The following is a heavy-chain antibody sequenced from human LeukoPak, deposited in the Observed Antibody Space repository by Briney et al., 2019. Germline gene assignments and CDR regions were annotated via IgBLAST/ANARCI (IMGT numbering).Heavy chain of an antibody. CDR3: ASRGYSYGYGRIFDY. J-gene: IGHJ4*02. D-gene: IGHD5-18*01. CDR2: IYYSGST. V-gene: IGHV4-59*12. CDR1: GGSISSYY. Sequence: PSETLSLTCTVSGGSISSYYWSWIRQPPGKGLEWIGYIYYSGSTSYNPSLKSRVTISVDTSKNQFSLKLSSVTAADTAVYYCASRGYSYGYGRIFDYWGQGTLVTVSS.